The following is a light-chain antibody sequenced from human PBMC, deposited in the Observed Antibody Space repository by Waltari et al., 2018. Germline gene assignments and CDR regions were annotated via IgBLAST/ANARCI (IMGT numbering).Light chain of an antibody. J-gene: IGLJ1*01. CDR2: RNN. V-gene: IGLV1-47*01. Sequence: QSVMTQPPSASGTPGQRVSISCSGSNSNLGSNYLYWYQQLPGAAPKSLIFRNNQRPSGVPDRFAGSKYGTSAFLAISELRSEDEAVYYCASWDDSHYVFGTGTKLTVL. CDR1: NSNLGSNY. CDR3: ASWDDSHYV.